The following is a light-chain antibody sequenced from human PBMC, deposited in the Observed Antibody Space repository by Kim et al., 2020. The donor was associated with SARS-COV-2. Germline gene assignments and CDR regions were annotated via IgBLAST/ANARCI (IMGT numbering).Light chain of an antibody. CDR1: DIGCHN. CDR2: YDN. J-gene: IGLJ2*01. CDR3: QVWDSNSDHLV. Sequence: APGKTANLTCGERDIGCHNLHWYQQKPGQAPVLVIYYDNDRPSGIPERFSGSNSGNTATLTISMVEAGDEADYYCQVWDSNSDHLVFGGGTQLTVL. V-gene: IGLV3-21*04.